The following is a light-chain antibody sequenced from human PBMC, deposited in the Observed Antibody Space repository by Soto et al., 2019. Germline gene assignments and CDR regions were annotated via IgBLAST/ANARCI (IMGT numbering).Light chain of an antibody. Sequence: EIVLTQSPGTLSLSPGERATLSCRSSHSVSSNYLAWYQQKPGQAPRLLIYDVSSRATGIPDRFSGSGSGTDFTLTISRLEPVDFPVYYCQHYGISPTFGQGTKVEIK. CDR2: DVS. J-gene: IGKJ1*01. CDR1: HSVSSNY. CDR3: QHYGISPT. V-gene: IGKV3-20*01.